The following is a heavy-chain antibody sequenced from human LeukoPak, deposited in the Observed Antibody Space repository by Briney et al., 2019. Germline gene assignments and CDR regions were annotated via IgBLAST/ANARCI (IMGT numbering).Heavy chain of an antibody. J-gene: IGHJ4*02. D-gene: IGHD3-22*01. Sequence: PGGSLRLSCAASGFTFSSYGMHWVRQAPGQGLEWVAVISYDGSNKYYADSVKGRFTISRDNSKNTLYLQMNSLRAEDTAVYYCAKDGSPWVVITSAPDYWGQGTLVTVSS. CDR1: GFTFSSYG. CDR2: ISYDGSNK. CDR3: AKDGSPWVVITSAPDY. V-gene: IGHV3-30*18.